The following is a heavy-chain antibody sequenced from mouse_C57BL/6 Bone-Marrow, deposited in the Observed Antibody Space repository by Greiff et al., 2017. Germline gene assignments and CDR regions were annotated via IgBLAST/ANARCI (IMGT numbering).Heavy chain of an antibody. D-gene: IGHD1-1*02. CDR3: GRTIPERDAMDY. CDR2: LYWGDDK. CDR1: GFSLSTSGMG. Sequence: QVTLKESGPGILQSSQTLSLTCSFSGFSLSTSGMGVSWIRQPSGMGLEWLAHLYWGDDKRYNPSLKSRLTISKDTSSNQVFLKITRGDAADTATYCGGRTIPERDAMDYWGQGTSVTVSS. J-gene: IGHJ4*01. V-gene: IGHV8-12*01.